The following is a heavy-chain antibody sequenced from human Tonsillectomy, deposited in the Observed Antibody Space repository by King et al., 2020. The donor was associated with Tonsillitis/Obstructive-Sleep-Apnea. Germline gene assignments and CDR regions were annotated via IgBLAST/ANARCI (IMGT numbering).Heavy chain of an antibody. CDR1: GYSFTSYW. CDR3: ALTPGRHYDDEMDG. D-gene: IGHD3-22*01. V-gene: IGHV5-51*01. CDR2: IYPGYSAT. J-gene: IGHJ6*04. Sequence: QLVQSGAEIKKPGASLKISCKGSGYSFTSYWIAWVRQMPGQGLEWMGLIYPGYSATRYSPSFQGQVTISADKSITTAYLQWSSLKASDTAIFYCALTPGRHYDDEMDGWGKGTTVTGSS.